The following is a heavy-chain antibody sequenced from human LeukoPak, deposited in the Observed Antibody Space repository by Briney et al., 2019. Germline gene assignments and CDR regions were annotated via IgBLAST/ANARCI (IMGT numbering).Heavy chain of an antibody. CDR1: GYSFTSYW. Sequence: GESLKISCQGFGYSFTSYWIGWVRQMPGKGMEWKEVIYPGDLRVRYNPSFQGQVTISVDKSINTAYLQWVSLRASDSAMYYCACRDLTSTWSFPWGQGTLVTVSS. J-gene: IGHJ5*02. D-gene: IGHD6-13*01. CDR3: ACRDLTSTWSFP. CDR2: IYPGDLRV. V-gene: IGHV5-51*01.